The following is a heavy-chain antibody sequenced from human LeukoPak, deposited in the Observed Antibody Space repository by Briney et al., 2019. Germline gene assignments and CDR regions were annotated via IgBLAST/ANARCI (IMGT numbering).Heavy chain of an antibody. D-gene: IGHD3-10*01. V-gene: IGHV3-66*01. Sequence: GGSLRLSCAASGFTVSSNYMSWVRQAPGKGLEWVSIIYSGGTSYYADSVKGRFTISRDNSKNTLYLQMSSLRAEDTAVYYCARDVDYYDSGSREIQIHYWGQGTLVTVSS. CDR3: ARDVDYYDSGSREIQIHY. J-gene: IGHJ4*02. CDR2: IYSGGTS. CDR1: GFTVSSNY.